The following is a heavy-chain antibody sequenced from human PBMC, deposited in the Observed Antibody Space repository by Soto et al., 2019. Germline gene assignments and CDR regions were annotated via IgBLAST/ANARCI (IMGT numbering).Heavy chain of an antibody. V-gene: IGHV4-39*01. J-gene: IGHJ4*02. Sequence: PSEMQSLTCTVCGGYISSSSYYWGWIRQPPGKGLEWIGSIYYSGSTYYNPSLKSRVTISVDTSKNQLSLKLFSVTAADTAAYYCARRYGDYQMDYWGQGTLVTVSS. CDR1: GGYISSSSYY. CDR3: ARRYGDYQMDY. D-gene: IGHD4-17*01. CDR2: IYYSGST.